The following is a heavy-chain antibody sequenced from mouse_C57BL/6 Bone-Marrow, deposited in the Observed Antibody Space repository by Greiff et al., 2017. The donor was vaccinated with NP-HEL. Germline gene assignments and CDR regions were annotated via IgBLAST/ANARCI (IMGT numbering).Heavy chain of an antibody. J-gene: IGHJ3*01. CDR2: ISDGGSYT. D-gene: IGHD2-4*01. V-gene: IGHV5-4*03. CDR3: ARYDYGWFAY. Sequence: EVKLMESGGGLVKPGGSLKLSCAASGFTFSSYAMSWVRQTPEKRLEWVATISDGGSYTYYPDNVKGRFTISRDNAKNNLYLQMSHLKSEDTAMYYCARYDYGWFAYWGQGTLVTVSA. CDR1: GFTFSSYA.